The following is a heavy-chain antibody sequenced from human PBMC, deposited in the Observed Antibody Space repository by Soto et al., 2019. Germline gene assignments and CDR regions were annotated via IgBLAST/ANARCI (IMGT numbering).Heavy chain of an antibody. CDR1: GFTFSSYA. D-gene: IGHD1-26*01. J-gene: IGHJ4*02. V-gene: IGHV3-23*01. CDR2: ISGSGDST. Sequence: EVQLLEFGGGSVQPGGSLRLSCAASGFTFSSYAMRWVRQAPGKGLEWVSAISGSGDSTYYADSVKGRFTTSRDNSKNTLYLQMNSLRAEDTAVYYCARRGSGSYYDYWGQGTLVTVSS. CDR3: ARRGSGSYYDY.